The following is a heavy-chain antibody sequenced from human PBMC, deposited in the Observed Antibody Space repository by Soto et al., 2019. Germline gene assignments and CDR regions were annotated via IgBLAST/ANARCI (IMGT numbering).Heavy chain of an antibody. Sequence: GGSLRLSCGTSGFIFSNYDMNWVRQAPGQGLEWLSYISGSGNTIYSADSVKGRFTISSDNAKGLLYLQMNSLRAEDTAVYYCARGYCSGGACYSGAYWGQGTLVTVSS. CDR2: ISGSGNTI. CDR1: GFIFSNYD. CDR3: ARGYCSGGACYSGAY. V-gene: IGHV3-48*03. D-gene: IGHD2-15*01. J-gene: IGHJ4*02.